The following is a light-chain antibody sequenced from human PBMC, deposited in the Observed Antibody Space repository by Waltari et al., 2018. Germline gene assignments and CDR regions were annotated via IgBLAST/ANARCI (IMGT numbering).Light chain of an antibody. CDR3: QNHERLPAT. CDR2: GAS. CDR1: QSISRY. Sequence: EVVLTQSPGTLSLSPGARVTLSCRASQSISRYLAWYQQKPGQAPRLLIYGASSRATGTPDRFSGSGSGTDFSLTISRLEPDDFAVYYCQNHERLPATFGQGTKVEIK. J-gene: IGKJ1*01. V-gene: IGKV3-20*01.